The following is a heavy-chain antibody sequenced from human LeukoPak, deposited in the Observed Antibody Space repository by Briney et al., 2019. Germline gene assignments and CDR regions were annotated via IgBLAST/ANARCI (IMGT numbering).Heavy chain of an antibody. J-gene: IGHJ4*02. V-gene: IGHV4-34*01. CDR1: GGSFSGYY. Sequence: PSETLSLTCAVYGGSFSGYYWSWIRQPPGKGLEWIGEINHSGSTNYNPSLKSRVTISVDTSKNQFSLKLSSVTAADTAVYYCARHPYSYGIDYWGQGTLVTVSS. CDR2: INHSGST. CDR3: ARHPYSYGIDY. D-gene: IGHD5-18*01.